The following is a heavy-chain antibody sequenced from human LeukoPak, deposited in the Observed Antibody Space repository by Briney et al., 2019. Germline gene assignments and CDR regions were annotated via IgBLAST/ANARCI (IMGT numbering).Heavy chain of an antibody. J-gene: IGHJ4*02. V-gene: IGHV3-66*01. CDR3: ARFYCSGGTCKFDC. D-gene: IGHD2-15*01. CDR2: IYSGGSI. Sequence: GGSLRLSCAASGFTVSSNYMSWVRQAPGKGLEWVSIIYSGGSIYYADSVKGRFTISRDNFKNTLFLQMSSLRAEDTAVYYCARFYCSGGTCKFDCWGQGTLVTVSS. CDR1: GFTVSSNY.